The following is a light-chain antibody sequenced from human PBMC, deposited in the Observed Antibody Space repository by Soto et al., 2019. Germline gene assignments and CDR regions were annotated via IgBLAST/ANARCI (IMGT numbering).Light chain of an antibody. J-gene: IGLJ1*01. CDR1: SSNIGGNS. CDR2: DDD. CDR3: GSGDSSLSAYV. Sequence: QSVMTQPPSVSAAPGQRVTISCSGSSSNIGGNSVSWYQQLPGTAPKLLIYDDDKRPSGIPDRFSGYKSGTSATLGITGFQTGDEADYYCGSGDSSLSAYVFGTGTKLTVL. V-gene: IGLV1-51*01.